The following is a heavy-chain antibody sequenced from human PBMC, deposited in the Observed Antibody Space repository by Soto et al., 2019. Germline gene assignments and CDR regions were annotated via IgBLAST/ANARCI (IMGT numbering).Heavy chain of an antibody. CDR2: IYYSGST. J-gene: IGHJ4*02. V-gene: IGHV4-59*01. CDR1: GGSISSYY. CDR3: ARDPPDCSSTSCYGGGFDY. D-gene: IGHD2-2*01. Sequence: QVQLQESGPGLVKPSETLSLTCTVSGGSISSYYWSWIRQPPGKGLEWIGYIYYSGSTNYNPSLKSRVTISVDTCKNQFSLKLSSVTAADTAVYYCARDPPDCSSTSCYGGGFDYWGQGTLVTVSS.